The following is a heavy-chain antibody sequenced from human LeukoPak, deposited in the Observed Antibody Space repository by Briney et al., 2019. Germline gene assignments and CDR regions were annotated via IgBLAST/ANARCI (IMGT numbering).Heavy chain of an antibody. J-gene: IGHJ4*02. V-gene: IGHV1-69*01. D-gene: IGHD3-10*01. CDR3: ARYGSGSYYSFDY. Sequence: SVKVSCKASGGTFSSYAISWLRQAPGQGLEWMGGIIPILGTANYAQKFQGRVTITADESTSTAYMELSSLRSEDTAVYYCARYGSGSYYSFDYWGQGTLVTVSS. CDR1: GGTFSSYA. CDR2: IIPILGTA.